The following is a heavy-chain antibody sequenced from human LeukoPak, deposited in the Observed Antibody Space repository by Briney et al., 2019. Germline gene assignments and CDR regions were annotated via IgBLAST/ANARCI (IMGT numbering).Heavy chain of an antibody. J-gene: IGHJ4*02. D-gene: IGHD4-17*01. Sequence: GGSLRLSCAASGFTFSSYAMSWVRQAPGKGLERVSAISGSGGSTYYADSVKGRFTISRDNSKNTLYLQMNSLRAEDTAVYYCAKRVDDYGDYFDYWGQGTLVTVSS. CDR2: ISGSGGST. V-gene: IGHV3-23*01. CDR3: AKRVDDYGDYFDY. CDR1: GFTFSSYA.